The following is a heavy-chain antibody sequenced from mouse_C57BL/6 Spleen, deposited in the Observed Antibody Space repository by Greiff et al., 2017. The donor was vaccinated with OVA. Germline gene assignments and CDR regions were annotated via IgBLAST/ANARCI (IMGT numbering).Heavy chain of an antibody. CDR2: IDPSDSYT. Sequence: VQLQQPGAELVRPGTSVKLSCKASGYTFTSYWMHWVKQRPGQGLEWIGVIDPSDSYTNYNQKFKGKATLTVDTSSSTAYMQLSSLTSEDSAVYYCARSGAGKDYWGQGTTLTVSS. V-gene: IGHV1-59*01. J-gene: IGHJ2*01. D-gene: IGHD4-1*01. CDR1: GYTFTSYW. CDR3: ARSGAGKDY.